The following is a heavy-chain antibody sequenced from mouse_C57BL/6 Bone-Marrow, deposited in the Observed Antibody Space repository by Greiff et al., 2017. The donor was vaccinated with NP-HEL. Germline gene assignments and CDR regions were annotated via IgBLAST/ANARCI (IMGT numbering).Heavy chain of an antibody. CDR1: GYTFTDYE. D-gene: IGHD1-1*01. CDR3: TRRNYGGFAY. J-gene: IGHJ3*01. CDR2: IDPETGGT. V-gene: IGHV1-15*01. Sequence: QVQLKESGAELVRPGASVTLSCKASGYTFTDYEMHWVKQTPVHGLEWIGAIDPETGGTAYNQKFEGKAILTADKSSSTAYMELRSLTSEDSAVYYCTRRNYGGFAYWGQGTLVTVSA.